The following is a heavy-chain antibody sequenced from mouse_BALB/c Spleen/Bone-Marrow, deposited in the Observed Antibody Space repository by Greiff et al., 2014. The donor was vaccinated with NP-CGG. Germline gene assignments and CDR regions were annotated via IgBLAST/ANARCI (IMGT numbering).Heavy chain of an antibody. J-gene: IGHJ4*01. D-gene: IGHD5-1*01. CDR2: INPNNGGT. CDR3: TRLPH. CDR1: GYTFTSYY. Sequence: QVQLKESGAELVKPGASVKLSCKASGYTFTSYYMYWVKQRPGQGLEWIGEINPNNGGTNFNEKFKSRATLTVDKSSSTAYMQLSSLTSEDSAVYYCTRLPHWGQGTSVTVSS. V-gene: IGHV1S81*02.